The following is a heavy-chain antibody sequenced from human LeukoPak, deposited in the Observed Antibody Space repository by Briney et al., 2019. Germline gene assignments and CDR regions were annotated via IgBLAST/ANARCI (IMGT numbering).Heavy chain of an antibody. D-gene: IGHD6-13*01. CDR1: DGSISSSTYY. J-gene: IGHJ5*02. CDR2: VYYRGNT. CDR3: ARHGDTSNWRWGWFDP. V-gene: IGHV4-39*01. Sequence: SETLSHTCSVSDGSISSSTYYWGWIRQSPGKGLEWIGTVYYRGNTYYNPSLKSRVTISVDTSKNQFSLNLTSVTAADTAVYYCARHGDTSNWRWGWFDPWGQGILVTVSS.